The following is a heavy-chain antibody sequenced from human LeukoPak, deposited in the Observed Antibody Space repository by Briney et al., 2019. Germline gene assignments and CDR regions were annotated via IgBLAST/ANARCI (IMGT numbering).Heavy chain of an antibody. CDR3: AREAKAIAVAARYFDY. J-gene: IGHJ4*02. D-gene: IGHD6-19*01. V-gene: IGHV3-23*01. CDR2: ISYSGGTT. Sequence: PGGSLRLSCAASESTFSSYAMSWVRQAPGKGLEWVSAISYSGGTTYYADSVKGRFTISRDNSKNTLYLQMNSLRAEDTAVYYCAREAKAIAVAARYFDYWGQGTLVTVSS. CDR1: ESTFSSYA.